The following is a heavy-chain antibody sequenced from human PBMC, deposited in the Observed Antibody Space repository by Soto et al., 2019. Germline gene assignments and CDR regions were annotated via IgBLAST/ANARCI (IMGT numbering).Heavy chain of an antibody. CDR3: ARENGPDYGDYWGFDY. J-gene: IGHJ4*02. CDR1: GFTFSSYS. CDR2: ISSSSSYI. V-gene: IGHV3-21*01. Sequence: GGSLRLSCAASGFTFSSYSMNWVRQAPGKGLEWVSSISSSSSYIYYADSVKGRFTISRDNAKNSLYLQMNSLRAEDTAVYYCARENGPDYGDYWGFDYWGQGTLVTVSS. D-gene: IGHD4-17*01.